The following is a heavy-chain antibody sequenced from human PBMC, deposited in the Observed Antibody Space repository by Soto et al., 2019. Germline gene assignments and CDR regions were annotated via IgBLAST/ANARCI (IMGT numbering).Heavy chain of an antibody. V-gene: IGHV4-30-4*01. D-gene: IGHD4-4*01. J-gene: IGHJ5*02. CDR2: IYYSGST. CDR1: GGSISSGDYY. CDR3: ARAYYSNYAWFDP. Sequence: SETLSLTCTVSGGSISSGDYYWSWIRQPPGKGLEWIGYIYYSGSTYYNPSLKSQVTISVDTSKNQFSLKLSSVTAADTAVYYCARAYYSNYAWFDPWGQGTLVTRLL.